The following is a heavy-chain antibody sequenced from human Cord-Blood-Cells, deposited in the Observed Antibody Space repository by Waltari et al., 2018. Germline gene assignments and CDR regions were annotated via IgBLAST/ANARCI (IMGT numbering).Heavy chain of an antibody. V-gene: IGHV3-48*02. CDR1: GFTFCSDS. J-gene: IGHJ4*02. CDR2: ISSSSSTI. Sequence: EVQLVESGGGLVQPGGSRRLSWAAAGFTFCSDSMNWVRQAPGKELEWVSYISSSSSTIYYADSVKGRFTISRDNAKNSLYLQMNSLRDEDTAVYYCASGPFDYWGQGTLVTVSS. CDR3: ASGPFDY.